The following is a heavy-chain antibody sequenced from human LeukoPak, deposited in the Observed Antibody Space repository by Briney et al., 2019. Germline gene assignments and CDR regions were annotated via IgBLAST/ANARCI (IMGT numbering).Heavy chain of an antibody. J-gene: IGHJ6*02. CDR1: GFTFSSYG. CDR2: IWYDGSNK. Sequence: GRSLRPSCAASGFTFSSYGMHWVRQAPGKGLEWVAVIWYDGSNKYYADSVKGRFTIARDNSKNTLYLQMNSLRAEDTAVYYCARETPPDYYGSGPSYYYYGMDVWGQGTTVTVSS. CDR3: ARETPPDYYGSGPSYYYYGMDV. V-gene: IGHV3-33*01. D-gene: IGHD3-10*01.